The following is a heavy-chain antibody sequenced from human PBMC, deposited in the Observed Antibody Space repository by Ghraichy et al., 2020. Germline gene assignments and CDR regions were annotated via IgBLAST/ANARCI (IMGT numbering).Heavy chain of an antibody. J-gene: IGHJ3*02. V-gene: IGHV4-39*01. CDR3: ARYENIVVVTAARAFDI. D-gene: IGHD2-21*02. CDR2: IYYYGNT. Sequence: ESLNISCTVSGGSISSSSYFWGWIRQPHGKGLEWIGSIYYYGNTYYNPSLKSRVTISVDTYKNQFSLKRSSVTAADTAVYYCARYENIVVVTAARAFDIWGKGTMVAVAS. CDR1: GGSISSSSYF.